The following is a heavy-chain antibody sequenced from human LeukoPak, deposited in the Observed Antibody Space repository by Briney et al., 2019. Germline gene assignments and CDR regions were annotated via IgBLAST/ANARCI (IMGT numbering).Heavy chain of an antibody. CDR3: AREGSGSYLYYYYYYMDA. CDR2: IIPIFGTA. D-gene: IGHD1-26*01. J-gene: IGHJ6*03. V-gene: IGHV1-69*05. CDR1: GGTFTSYA. Sequence: SVKVSCKASGGTFTSYAISWVRQAPGQGLEWMGGIIPIFGTANYAQKFQGRVTITTDKSTSTAYMELSSLRSEDTALYYCAREGSGSYLYYYYYYMDAWGKGTTVTVPS.